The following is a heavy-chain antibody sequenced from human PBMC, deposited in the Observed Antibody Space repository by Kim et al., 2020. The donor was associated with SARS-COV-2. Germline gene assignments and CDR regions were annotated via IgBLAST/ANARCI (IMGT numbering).Heavy chain of an antibody. D-gene: IGHD5-18*01. V-gene: IGHV3-30*04. Sequence: GGSLRLSCAASGFTFSSYAMHWVRQAPGKGLEWVAVISYDGSNKYYADSVKGRFTISRDNSKNTLYLQMNSLRAEDTAVYYCARDLYFTGIQPADYYGMDVWGQGTTVTVSS. CDR3: ARDLYFTGIQPADYYGMDV. CDR1: GFTFSSYA. CDR2: ISYDGSNK. J-gene: IGHJ6*02.